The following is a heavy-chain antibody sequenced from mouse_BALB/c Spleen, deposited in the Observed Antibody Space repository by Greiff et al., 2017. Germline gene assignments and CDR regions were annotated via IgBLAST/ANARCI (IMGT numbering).Heavy chain of an antibody. CDR2: IYPGDGDT. CDR1: GYAFSSSW. V-gene: IGHV1-82*01. D-gene: IGHD1-1*01. CDR3: ARGNDGYAMDY. Sequence: QVQLQQSGPELVKPGASVKISCKASGYAFSSSWMNWVKQRPGQGLEWIGRIYPGDGDTNYNGKFKGKATLTADKSSSTAYMQLSSLTSVDSAVYFCARGNDGYAMDYWGQGTSVTVSS. J-gene: IGHJ4*01.